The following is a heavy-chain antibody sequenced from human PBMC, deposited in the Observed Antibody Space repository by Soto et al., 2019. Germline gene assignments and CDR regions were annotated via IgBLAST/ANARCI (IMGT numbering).Heavy chain of an antibody. Sequence: GGSLRLSCAASGFTFSSYAMHWVRQAPGKGLEWVAVISYDGSNKYYADSVKGRFTISRDNSKNTLYLQMNSLRAEDTAVYYCARDVPGGIAAAVPYYFAYWGHGTLVTVSS. V-gene: IGHV3-30-3*01. CDR3: ARDVPGGIAAAVPYYFAY. D-gene: IGHD6-13*01. CDR1: GFTFSSYA. CDR2: ISYDGSNK. J-gene: IGHJ4*01.